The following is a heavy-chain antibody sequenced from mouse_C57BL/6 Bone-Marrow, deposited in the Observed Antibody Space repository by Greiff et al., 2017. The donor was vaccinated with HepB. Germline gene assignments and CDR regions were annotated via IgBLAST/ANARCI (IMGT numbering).Heavy chain of an antibody. V-gene: IGHV5-4*01. CDR1: GFTFSSYA. CDR2: ISDGGSYT. D-gene: IGHD2-1*01. CDR3: ARERGNSTWFAY. J-gene: IGHJ3*01. Sequence: EVKLMESGGGLVKPGGSLKLSCAASGFTFSSYAMSWVRQTPEKRLEWVATISDGGSYTYYPDNVKGRFTISRDNAKNNLYLQMSHLKSEDTALYYCARERGNSTWFAYWGQGTLVTVSA.